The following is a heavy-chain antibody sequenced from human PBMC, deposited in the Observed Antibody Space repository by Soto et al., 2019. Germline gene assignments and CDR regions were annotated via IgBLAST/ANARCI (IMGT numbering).Heavy chain of an antibody. J-gene: IGHJ4*02. CDR3: ASAVAVAGTETFDY. V-gene: IGHV1-69*01. CDR2: IIHIFGTA. CDR1: GGTLSSYA. D-gene: IGHD6-19*01. Sequence: QVQLVQSGAEVKKPGSSVKVSCKASGGTLSSYAISWVRQATGQGLEWMGGIIHIFGTANYAQKFQGRVTITADESTSTAYMELSSLRSEDTAVYYCASAVAVAGTETFDYWGQGTLVTVSS.